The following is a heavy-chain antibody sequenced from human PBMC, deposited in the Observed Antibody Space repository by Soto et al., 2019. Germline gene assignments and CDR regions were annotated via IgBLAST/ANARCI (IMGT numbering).Heavy chain of an antibody. J-gene: IGHJ6*02. V-gene: IGHV3-21*01. CDR1: GFTFSSYS. CDR2: ISSSSSYI. D-gene: IGHD6-13*01. Sequence: GGSLRLSCAASGFTFSSYSMNWVRQAPGKGLEWVSSISSSSSYIYYADSVKGRFTISRDNAKNSLYLQMNSLRAEDTAVYYCARDGSSSWYDINYYYSYGMDVWGQGTTVTVSS. CDR3: ARDGSSSWYDINYYYSYGMDV.